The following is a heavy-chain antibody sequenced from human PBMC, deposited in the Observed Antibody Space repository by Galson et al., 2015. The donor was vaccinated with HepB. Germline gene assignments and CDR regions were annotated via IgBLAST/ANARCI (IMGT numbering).Heavy chain of an antibody. CDR1: GGSISSGGYY. J-gene: IGHJ3*02. D-gene: IGHD2-2*01. CDR2: IYYSGST. V-gene: IGHV4-31*03. Sequence: LSLTCTVSGGSISSGGYYWSWIRQHPGKGLEWIGYIYYSGSTYYNPSLKSRVTISVDTSKNQFSLKLSPVTAADTAVYYCASSVGYCSSTSCPSGAFDIWGQGTMVTVSS. CDR3: ASSVGYCSSTSCPSGAFDI.